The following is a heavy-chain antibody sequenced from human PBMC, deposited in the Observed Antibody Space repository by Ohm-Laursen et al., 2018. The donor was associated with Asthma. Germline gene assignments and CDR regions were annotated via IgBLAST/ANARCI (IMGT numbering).Heavy chain of an antibody. Sequence: SLRLSCTASEFTFSLYSMNWVRQAPGKGLEWVSYISSSSSTIYYADSVKGRFTISRDNAKNSLYLQMNNLRAKDAAIYYCAREWGGMDVWGQGTLVTVSS. V-gene: IGHV3-48*01. CDR3: AREWGGMDV. CDR2: ISSSSSTI. J-gene: IGHJ4*02. CDR1: EFTFSLYS. D-gene: IGHD2-8*02.